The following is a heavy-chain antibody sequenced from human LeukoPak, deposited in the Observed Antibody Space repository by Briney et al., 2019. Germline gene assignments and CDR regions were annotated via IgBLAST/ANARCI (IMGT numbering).Heavy chain of an antibody. V-gene: IGHV1-2*02. CDR1: GYTFTSYG. Sequence: ASVKVSCKASGYTFTSYGISWVRQAPGQGLEWMGWINPNSGGTNYAQKFQGRVTMTRDTSISTAYMELSRLRSDDTAVYYCARVPARGRSSPFDPWGQGTLVTVSS. J-gene: IGHJ5*02. D-gene: IGHD6-13*01. CDR3: ARVPARGRSSPFDP. CDR2: INPNSGGT.